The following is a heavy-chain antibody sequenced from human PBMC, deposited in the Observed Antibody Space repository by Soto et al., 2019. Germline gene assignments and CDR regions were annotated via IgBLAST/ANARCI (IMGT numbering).Heavy chain of an antibody. CDR3: ARPSLGQLVPSISYYYDGMDV. Sequence: PGGSLRLSCAASGFTFSSYAMHWVRQAPGKGLEWVAVISYDGSNKYYADSVKGRFTISRDNSKNTLYLQMNSLRAEDTAVYYCARPSLGQLVPSISYYYDGMDVWGQGTTLTVSS. CDR1: GFTFSSYA. D-gene: IGHD6-13*01. V-gene: IGHV3-30-3*01. CDR2: ISYDGSNK. J-gene: IGHJ6*02.